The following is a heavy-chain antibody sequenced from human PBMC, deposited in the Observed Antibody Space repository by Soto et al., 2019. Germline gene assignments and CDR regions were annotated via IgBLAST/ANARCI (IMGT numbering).Heavy chain of an antibody. D-gene: IGHD2-15*01. CDR3: VRTSLVVAAATREDY. V-gene: IGHV3-74*01. CDR2: INSDGSST. J-gene: IGHJ4*02. Sequence: EVQLVESGGGLVQPGGSLTLSCAASGFTFSSYWMHWVRQAPGKGLVWVSRINSDGSSTSYADSVKGRFTISRDKDKNALYQQMNRLRAEDTAVYYCVRTSLVVAAATREDYWGQGTLVTVSS. CDR1: GFTFSSYW.